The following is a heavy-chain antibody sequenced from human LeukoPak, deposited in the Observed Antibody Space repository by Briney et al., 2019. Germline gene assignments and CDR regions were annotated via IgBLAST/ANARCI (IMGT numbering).Heavy chain of an antibody. CDR1: GRTFTSYA. D-gene: IGHD6-13*01. CDR3: VRDGRYSSSWYNYYYYMDV. J-gene: IGHJ6*03. CDR2: IIPIFGTA. Sequence: ASVKVSGKASGRTFTSYAISWVRQAPGQGLEWMGGIIPIFGTANYAQKFQGRVTITADEYTRTAYMELSRLRSEDTGVYYCVRDGRYSSSWYNYYYYMDVWGKGTTVTVSS. V-gene: IGHV1-69*13.